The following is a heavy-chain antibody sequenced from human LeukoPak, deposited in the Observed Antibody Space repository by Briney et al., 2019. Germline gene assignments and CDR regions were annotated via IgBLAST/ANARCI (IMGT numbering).Heavy chain of an antibody. V-gene: IGHV4-39*01. CDR2: IYYSGST. Sequence: PSETLSLTCTVSGGSISSSSYYWGWIRQPPGKGLEWIGSIYYSGSTYYNPSLKSRVTISVDTSKNQFSLKLSSVTAADTAVYYCARVGYGDHDYWGQGTLVTVSS. CDR1: GGSISSSSYY. CDR3: ARVGYGDHDY. J-gene: IGHJ4*02. D-gene: IGHD4-17*01.